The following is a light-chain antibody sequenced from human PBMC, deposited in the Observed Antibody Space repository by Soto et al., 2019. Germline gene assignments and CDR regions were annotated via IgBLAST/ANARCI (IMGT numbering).Light chain of an antibody. J-gene: IGKJ2*01. CDR2: KAS. Sequence: DIQMTQSPSTLSASVGDRVTITCRASQSISSWLAWYQQKPGKAPKLLIYKASSFESGVPSRFSGSGSGTEVTPTTISLQPDDFAAYYCQQYNSYSPYTFGQGTKLEIK. CDR3: QQYNSYSPYT. V-gene: IGKV1-5*03. CDR1: QSISSW.